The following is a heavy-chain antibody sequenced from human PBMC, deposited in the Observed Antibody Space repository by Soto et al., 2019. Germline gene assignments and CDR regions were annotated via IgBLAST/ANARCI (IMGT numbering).Heavy chain of an antibody. CDR2: INAGNGNT. CDR1: GYTFTSYA. J-gene: IGHJ6*02. CDR3: ARESRLIAIFGAGEDYGMDV. D-gene: IGHD3-3*01. V-gene: IGHV1-3*01. Sequence: QVQLVQSGAEVKKPGASVKVSCKASGYTFTSYAMHWVRQAPGQRLEWMGWINAGNGNTKYSQKFQGRVTITRDTSASTAYMELSSLRSEDTAVYYCARESRLIAIFGAGEDYGMDVWGQGTTVTVSS.